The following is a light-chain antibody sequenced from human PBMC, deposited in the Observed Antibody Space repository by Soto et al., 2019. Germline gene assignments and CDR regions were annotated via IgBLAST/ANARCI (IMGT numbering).Light chain of an antibody. CDR2: DTS. J-gene: IGKJ4*01. Sequence: EIVLTQSPATLSLSPGEGATLSCRASQSVSNYLAWYQQKPGQPPRLLIYDTSNRATGIPARFSGGGSGTDFTRTISSLEPEDFAVYYCQQRSDWPSLTFGGGTKVEIK. V-gene: IGKV3-11*01. CDR3: QQRSDWPSLT. CDR1: QSVSNY.